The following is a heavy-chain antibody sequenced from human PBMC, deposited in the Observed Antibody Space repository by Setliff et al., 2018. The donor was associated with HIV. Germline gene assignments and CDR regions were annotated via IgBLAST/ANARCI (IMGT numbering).Heavy chain of an antibody. V-gene: IGHV1-18*01. D-gene: IGHD6-13*01. Sequence: PRPSVKVSCKASGYTFTSYGISWVRQAPGQGLEWMGWISGYNGNTNYAQKLQGRVTMTTDTSTSTAYMELRSLRSDDTAVYYCAAIAAAALRGTFDIWGQGTMVTVS. CDR1: GYTFTSYG. CDR2: ISGYNGNT. J-gene: IGHJ3*02. CDR3: AAIAAAALRGTFDI.